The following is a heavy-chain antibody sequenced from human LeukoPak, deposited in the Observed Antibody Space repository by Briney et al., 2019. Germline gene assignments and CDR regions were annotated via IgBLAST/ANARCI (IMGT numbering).Heavy chain of an antibody. D-gene: IGHD7-27*01. CDR1: GFTFSSYN. Sequence: GGSLRLSCAASGFTFSSYNMNWVRQAPGKGLEWVSYISSSGSTIYYADSVKGRFTISRDNAKNSLYLQMNSLRAEDTAVYYCARGESVKLTGDHFDYWGQGTLVTVSS. CDR2: ISSSGSTI. J-gene: IGHJ4*02. V-gene: IGHV3-48*04. CDR3: ARGESVKLTGDHFDY.